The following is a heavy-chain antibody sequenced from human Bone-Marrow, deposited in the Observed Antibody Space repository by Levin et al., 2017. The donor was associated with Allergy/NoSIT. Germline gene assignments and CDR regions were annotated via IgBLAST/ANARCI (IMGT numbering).Heavy chain of an antibody. V-gene: IGHV4-59*01. D-gene: IGHD3-22*01. Sequence: SETLSLTCTVSGGSISSYYWSWIRQPPGKGLEWIGYIYYSGSTNYNPSLKSRVTISVDTSKNQFSLKLSSVTAADTAVYYCARGESHYYDSSGYYPNWGQGTLVTVSS. CDR1: GGSISSYY. CDR2: IYYSGST. CDR3: ARGESHYYDSSGYYPN. J-gene: IGHJ4*02.